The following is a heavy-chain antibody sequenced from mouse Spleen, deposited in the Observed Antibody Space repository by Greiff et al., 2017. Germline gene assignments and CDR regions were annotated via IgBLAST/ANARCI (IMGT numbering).Heavy chain of an antibody. Sequence: VQLQQSGAELVRPGASVKLSCTASGFNIKDYYMHWVKQRPEQGLEWIGRIDPEDGDTEYAPKFQGKATMTADTSSNTAYLQLSSLTSEDTAVYYCTTSGIYYYGSSPFDYWGQGTTLTVSS. J-gene: IGHJ2*01. D-gene: IGHD1-1*01. V-gene: IGHV14-1*01. CDR2: IDPEDGDT. CDR3: TTSGIYYYGSSPFDY. CDR1: GFNIKDYY.